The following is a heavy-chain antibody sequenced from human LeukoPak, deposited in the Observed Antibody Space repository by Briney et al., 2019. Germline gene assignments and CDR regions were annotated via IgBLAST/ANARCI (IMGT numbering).Heavy chain of an antibody. CDR1: GYTFTSYG. CDR2: MNPNSGNT. J-gene: IGHJ4*02. V-gene: IGHV1-8*02. D-gene: IGHD3-3*01. Sequence: ASVKVSCKASGYTFTSYGISWVRQATGQGLEWMGWMNPNSGNTGYAQKFQGRVTMTRNTSISTAYMELSSLRSEDTAVYYCARSANFWSGYFVYFDYWGQGTLVTVSS. CDR3: ARSANFWSGYFVYFDY.